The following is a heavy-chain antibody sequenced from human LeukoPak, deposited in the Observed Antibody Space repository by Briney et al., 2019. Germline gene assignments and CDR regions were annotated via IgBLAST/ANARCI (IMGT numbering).Heavy chain of an antibody. CDR1: GGSFSGYY. D-gene: IGHD1-26*01. Sequence: KPSETLSLTCAVYGGSFSGYYWSWIRQPPGKGLEWIGEINHSGSTNYNPSLKSRVTISVDTSKNQFSLKLSSVTAADTAVYYCAREYSGSYSEIGDWGQGTLVTVSS. CDR3: AREYSGSYSEIGD. CDR2: INHSGST. V-gene: IGHV4-34*01. J-gene: IGHJ4*02.